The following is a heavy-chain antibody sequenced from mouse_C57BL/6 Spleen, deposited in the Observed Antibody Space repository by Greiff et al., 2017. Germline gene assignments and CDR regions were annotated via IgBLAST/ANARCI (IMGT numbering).Heavy chain of an antibody. V-gene: IGHV1-50*01. D-gene: IGHD1-1*01. CDR3: AREDYGSSYEVDY. CDR1: GYTFTSYW. Sequence: VQLQQPGAELVKPGASVKLSCKASGYTFTSYWMQWVKQRPGQGLEWIGEIDPSDSYTNYNQKFKGKATLTVDRSSSTACMQLSSLTSEDSAVYYCAREDYGSSYEVDYWGQGTTLTVSS. J-gene: IGHJ2*01. CDR2: IDPSDSYT.